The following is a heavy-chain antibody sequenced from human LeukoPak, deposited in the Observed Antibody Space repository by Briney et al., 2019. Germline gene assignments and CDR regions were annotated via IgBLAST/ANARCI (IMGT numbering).Heavy chain of an antibody. J-gene: IGHJ4*02. CDR3: AKCMSATGVCLNFDS. Sequence: GGSLRLSREASGFTFLNYAMSWVRQAPGKGLQWVSGISGRDDTTYYTDSPEGSTYYTNSAEGRFTISRDNSKNTVYLQIDSLGVEDTAVYYCAKCMSATGVCLNFDSWGQGILVTVSS. D-gene: IGHD2-21*02. V-gene: IGHV3-23*01. CDR1: GFTFLNYA. CDR2: ISGRDDTTYYTDSPEGST.